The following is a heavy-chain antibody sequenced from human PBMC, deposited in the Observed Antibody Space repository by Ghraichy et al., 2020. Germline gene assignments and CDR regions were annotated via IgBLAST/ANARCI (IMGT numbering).Heavy chain of an antibody. CDR2: IYYSGST. J-gene: IGHJ6*02. Sequence: SETLSLTCTVSGGSISSYYWSWIRQPPGKGLEWIGYIYYSGSTNYNPSLKSRVTISVDTSKNQFSLKLSSVTAADTAVYYCASAGGDCSGGSCYRPYSYYGMDVGGQGTTVTVSS. CDR3: ASAGGDCSGGSCYRPYSYYGMDV. D-gene: IGHD2-15*01. V-gene: IGHV4-59*08. CDR1: GGSISSYY.